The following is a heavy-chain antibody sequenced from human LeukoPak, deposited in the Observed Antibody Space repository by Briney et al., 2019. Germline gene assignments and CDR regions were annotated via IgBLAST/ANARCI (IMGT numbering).Heavy chain of an antibody. CDR3: GRDRALAGTAPDAFDI. CDR1: WYTFTGYY. V-gene: IGHV1-2*02. D-gene: IGHD6-19*01. Sequence: ASMKGSCKASWYTFTGYYIQWGPQGPGQGVELMGWVNPNSGGVKYAQKFQGRVTMTRDTSISTAYLELTRLRSDDSAVYYCGRDRALAGTAPDAFDIWGQGTMVTVSS. CDR2: VNPNSGGV. J-gene: IGHJ3*02.